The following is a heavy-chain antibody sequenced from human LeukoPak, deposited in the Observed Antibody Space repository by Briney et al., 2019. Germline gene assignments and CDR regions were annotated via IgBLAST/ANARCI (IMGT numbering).Heavy chain of an antibody. CDR1: GFTLSSYS. CDR2: IDDVSDTM. Sequence: PGGSLRLSCAAAGFTLSSYSMNWVRHAPGEGLEWVSYIDDVSDTMYCADSVKGRFIISRDNAKNSLYLQMNSLRDEDTSVYFCARESNWAFDYWGQGTLATVSS. V-gene: IGHV3-48*02. J-gene: IGHJ4*02. D-gene: IGHD7-27*01. CDR3: ARESNWAFDY.